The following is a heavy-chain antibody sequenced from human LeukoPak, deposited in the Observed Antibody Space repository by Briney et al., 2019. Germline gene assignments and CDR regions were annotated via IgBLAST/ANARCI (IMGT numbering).Heavy chain of an antibody. J-gene: IGHJ3*02. Sequence: GGSLRLSCAASGFTFSSYWMGWVRQAPGKGLEWVANIKQDGSEKYYVDSVKGRFTISRDNAKNSLYLQMNSLGAEDTAVYYCARIRITMVRGAFDIWGQGTMVTVSS. D-gene: IGHD3-10*01. CDR3: ARIRITMVRGAFDI. CDR2: IKQDGSEK. CDR1: GFTFSSYW. V-gene: IGHV3-7*01.